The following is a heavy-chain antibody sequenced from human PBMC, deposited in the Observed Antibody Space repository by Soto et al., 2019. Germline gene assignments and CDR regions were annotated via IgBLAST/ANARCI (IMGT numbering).Heavy chain of an antibody. J-gene: IGHJ5*02. CDR2: INHSGST. V-gene: IGHV4-34*01. CDR3: ARAPPTKDIVVVPAARDWLDP. Sequence: PSETLSLTCAVYGGSFSGYYWSWIRQPPGKGLEWIGEINHSGSTNYNPSLKSRVTISVDTSKNQFSLKLSSVTAADTAVYYCARAPPTKDIVVVPAARDWLDPWGQGTLVTVSS. D-gene: IGHD2-2*01. CDR1: GGSFSGYY.